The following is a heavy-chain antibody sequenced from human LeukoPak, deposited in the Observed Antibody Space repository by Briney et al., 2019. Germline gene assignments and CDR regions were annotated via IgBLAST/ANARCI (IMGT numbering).Heavy chain of an antibody. V-gene: IGHV2-5*08. Sequence: TLSLTCTVSGGSISSYYWSWIRQPPGKALEWLALIYWDDDKRYSPSLKSRLTITKDTSKNQVVLTMTNMDPVDTATYYCAHSSYTAMVPFDYWGQGTLVTVSS. CDR1: GGSISSYYW. CDR2: IYWDDDK. CDR3: AHSSYTAMVPFDY. D-gene: IGHD5-18*01. J-gene: IGHJ4*02.